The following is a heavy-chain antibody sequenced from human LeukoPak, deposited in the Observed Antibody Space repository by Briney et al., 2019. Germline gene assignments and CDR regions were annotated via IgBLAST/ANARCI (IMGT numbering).Heavy chain of an antibody. CDR1: GFTFSSYA. J-gene: IGHJ6*03. D-gene: IGHD5-24*01. V-gene: IGHV3-23*01. CDR3: ARESRDGLYYYYYYMDV. Sequence: GGSLRLSCAASGFTFSSYAMSWVRQAPGKGREWVSAISGSGGSTYYADSVKGRFTISRDNSKNTLYLQMNSLRAEDTAVYYCARESRDGLYYYYYYMDVWGKGSTVTVSS. CDR2: ISGSGGST.